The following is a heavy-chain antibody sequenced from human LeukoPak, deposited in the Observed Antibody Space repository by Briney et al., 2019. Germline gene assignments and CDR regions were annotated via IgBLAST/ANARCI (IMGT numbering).Heavy chain of an antibody. J-gene: IGHJ5*02. CDR1: GFTFSSYS. D-gene: IGHD6-19*01. Sequence: GGSLRLSCAASGFTFSSYSMNWVRQAPGKGLEGVSSISSSSSYIYYADSVKGRFTISRDNAKNSLYLQMNSLRAEDTAVYYCARDLTVAGTPNWFDPWGQGTLVTVSS. V-gene: IGHV3-21*01. CDR3: ARDLTVAGTPNWFDP. CDR2: ISSSSSYI.